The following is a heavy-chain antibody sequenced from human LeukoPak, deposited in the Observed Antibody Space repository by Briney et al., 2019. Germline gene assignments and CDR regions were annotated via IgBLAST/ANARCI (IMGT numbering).Heavy chain of an antibody. J-gene: IGHJ6*02. CDR1: GFIFSSHG. D-gene: IGHD3-10*01. CDR3: AKELLLWFGESPYGMDV. CDR2: ISDDGSNK. Sequence: GKSLRLSCAASGFIFSSHGIHWVRQAPGKGLEWVAVISDDGSNKYYADSVKGRFTISRDNSKNTLYLQMNSLRAEDTAVYYCAKELLLWFGESPYGMDVWGQGTTVTVSS. V-gene: IGHV3-30*18.